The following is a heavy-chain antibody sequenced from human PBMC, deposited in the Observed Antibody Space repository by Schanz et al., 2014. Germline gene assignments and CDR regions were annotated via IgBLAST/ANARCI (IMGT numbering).Heavy chain of an antibody. V-gene: IGHV1-3*01. D-gene: IGHD3-10*01. J-gene: IGHJ4*02. CDR2: INAGTGNT. CDR3: ARGRGFYDY. CDR1: GYSFTPFP. Sequence: QVQLVQSGAEMKKPGASVKVSCKASGYSFTPFPIHWVRQAPGQRLEWMGWINAGTGNTEYSQKFQGRVSITADTSTDTAYMELSSLTSEDTAVHYCARGRGFYDYWGQGTLVTVSS.